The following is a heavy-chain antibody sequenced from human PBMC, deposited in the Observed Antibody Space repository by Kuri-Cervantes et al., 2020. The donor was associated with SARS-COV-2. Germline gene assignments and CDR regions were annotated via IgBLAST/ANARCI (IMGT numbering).Heavy chain of an antibody. Sequence: LSLTCAASGFTFSSYAMHWVRQAPGKGLEWVAVISYDGSNKYYADSVKGRFTISRDNSKNTLYLQMNSLRAEDTAVYYCARDSPPDSSGYSSWYFDLWGRGTLVAVSS. CDR3: ARDSPPDSSGYSSWYFDL. D-gene: IGHD3-22*01. J-gene: IGHJ2*01. CDR1: GFTFSSYA. V-gene: IGHV3-30-3*01. CDR2: ISYDGSNK.